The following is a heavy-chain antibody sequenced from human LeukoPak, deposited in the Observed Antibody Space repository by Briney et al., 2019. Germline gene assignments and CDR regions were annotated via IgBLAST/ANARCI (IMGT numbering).Heavy chain of an antibody. J-gene: IGHJ4*02. V-gene: IGHV4-34*01. Sequence: SETLSLTCAVYGGSFSGYYWSWIRQPPGKGLEWIGEINHSGSTNYNPSLKSRVTISVDTSKNQFSLKLSSVTAADTAVYYCVRGGWGCSSTSCLFDYWGQGTLVTVSS. CDR2: INHSGST. CDR3: VRGGWGCSSTSCLFDY. CDR1: GGSFSGYY. D-gene: IGHD2-2*01.